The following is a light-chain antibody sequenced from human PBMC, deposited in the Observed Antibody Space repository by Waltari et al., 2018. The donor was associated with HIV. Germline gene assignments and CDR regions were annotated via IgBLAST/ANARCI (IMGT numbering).Light chain of an antibody. CDR3: ASWDSGLTAGL. Sequence: QSALTQPPSVSAAPGPRVTISRPGNGSNIEQPPVSWYQHVPGTAPRLLIFDNNKRPSWIPGRFSASKSGTSATLAINDLQAADEAAYFCASWDSGLTAGLFGAGTTLSVL. CDR1: GSNIEQPP. CDR2: DNN. J-gene: IGLJ2*01. V-gene: IGLV1-51*01.